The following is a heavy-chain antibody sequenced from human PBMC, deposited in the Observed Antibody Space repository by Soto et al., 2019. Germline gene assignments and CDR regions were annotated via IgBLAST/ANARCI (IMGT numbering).Heavy chain of an antibody. CDR1: GFTFTSSA. CDR3: AALEVGYLFMDV. V-gene: IGHV1-58*02. D-gene: IGHD6-25*01. Sequence: QMQLVQSGPEVKKPGTSVKVSCKASGFTFTSSAMQWVRQARGQRLEWIGWIVVGSGNTNYAETSQERVTITRDRSTSTAYMELSSLRSEDTAVYYCAALEVGYLFMDVWGQGTTVTVSS. J-gene: IGHJ6*02. CDR2: IVVGSGNT.